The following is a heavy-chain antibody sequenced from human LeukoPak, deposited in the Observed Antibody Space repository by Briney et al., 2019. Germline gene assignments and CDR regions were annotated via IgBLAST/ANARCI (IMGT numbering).Heavy chain of an antibody. CDR3: ARSYGSGSHSFDAFDI. D-gene: IGHD3-10*01. CDR2: IYSSGST. Sequence: SETLSLTCTVSGASIRGSYWSWIRQPAGRGLEWIGRIYSSGSTNYNPSLKSRVTMSVDTSKNQFSLKLSSVTAADTAVYYCARSYGSGSHSFDAFDIWGQGTMVTVSS. V-gene: IGHV4-4*07. J-gene: IGHJ3*02. CDR1: GASIRGSY.